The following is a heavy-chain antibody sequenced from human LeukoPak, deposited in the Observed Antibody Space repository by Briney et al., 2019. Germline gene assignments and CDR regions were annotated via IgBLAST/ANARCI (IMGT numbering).Heavy chain of an antibody. CDR3: ATHLAVSFDYMDV. Sequence: PGESLKISCKGSGYSFTSYWIGWVRQMPGKGLEWMGIIYPGDSDTRYSPSFQGQVTISADKSIRTAYLQWSSLKASDTAMYYCATHLAVSFDYMDVWGKGTTVTVSS. J-gene: IGHJ6*03. CDR1: GYSFTSYW. CDR2: IYPGDSDT. V-gene: IGHV5-51*01.